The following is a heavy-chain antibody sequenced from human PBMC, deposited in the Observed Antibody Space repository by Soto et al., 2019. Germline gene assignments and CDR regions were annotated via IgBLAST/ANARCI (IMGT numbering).Heavy chain of an antibody. J-gene: IGHJ3*02. CDR3: ARVLKGYYDSSGYAFDI. Sequence: QVQLVQSGAEVKKPGSSVKVSCKASGGTFSSYAISWVRQAPGQGLEWMGGIIPIFGTANYAQKFQGRVTITAYESTSTAYMELRSLRSEDTAVYYCARVLKGYYDSSGYAFDIWGQGTMVTVSS. CDR1: GGTFSSYA. V-gene: IGHV1-69*01. CDR2: IIPIFGTA. D-gene: IGHD3-22*01.